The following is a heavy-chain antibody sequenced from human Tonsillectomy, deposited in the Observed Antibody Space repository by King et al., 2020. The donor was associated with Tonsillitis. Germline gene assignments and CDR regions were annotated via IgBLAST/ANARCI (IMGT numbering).Heavy chain of an antibody. CDR3: AKDWLDSSGWDYFDY. D-gene: IGHD6-19*01. CDR1: GFTFSSYG. Sequence: VQLVESGGGVVQPGRSLRLSCAASGFTFSSYGMHWVRQAPGKGLEWVAVISYDGSNKYYADSVKGRFTTSRDKSKNTLYLQMNSLRADDTAVYYCAKDWLDSSGWDYFDYWGQGTLVTVSS. V-gene: IGHV3-30*18. J-gene: IGHJ4*02. CDR2: ISYDGSNK.